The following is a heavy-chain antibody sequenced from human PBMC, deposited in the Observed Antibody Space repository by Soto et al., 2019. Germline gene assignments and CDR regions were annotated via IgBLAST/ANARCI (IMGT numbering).Heavy chain of an antibody. D-gene: IGHD3-3*01. V-gene: IGHV4-30-4*01. CDR2: IYYSGST. CDR1: GGSIISGDYY. J-gene: IGHJ6*02. CDR3: ARDNILGILYGGMDV. Sequence: SETQSLTCTVSGGSIISGDYYWSWIRQSPGKGLEWIGYIYYSGSTYYNPSLKSRVTISVDTSKNQFSLKLSSVTAADTAVYYCARDNILGILYGGMDVWGQGTTVTVSS.